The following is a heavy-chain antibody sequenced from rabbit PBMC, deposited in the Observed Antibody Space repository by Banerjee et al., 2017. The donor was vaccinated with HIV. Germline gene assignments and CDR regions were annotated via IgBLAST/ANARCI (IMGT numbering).Heavy chain of an antibody. Sequence: QEQLVESGGGLVQPEGSLTLTCTASGSPLSRYYICWVRQAPGKGLEWIACIGTGSGTTYYATWAKGRFTISKTSSTTVTLQMTSLTAADTATYFCARGDTMIMVSFYFTLRGPGTLVTVS. CDR3: ARGDTMIMVSFYFTL. D-gene: IGHD2-1*01. J-gene: IGHJ4*01. CDR2: IGTGSGTT. CDR1: GSPLSRYY. V-gene: IGHV1S45*01.